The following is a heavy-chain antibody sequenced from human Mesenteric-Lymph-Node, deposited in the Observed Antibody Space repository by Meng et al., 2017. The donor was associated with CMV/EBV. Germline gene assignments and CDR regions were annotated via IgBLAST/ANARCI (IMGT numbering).Heavy chain of an antibody. CDR3: ARGHWFDP. CDR1: GGSISSGGYY. CDR2: IYYSGTT. J-gene: IGHJ5*02. Sequence: SETLSLTCSVSGGSISSGGYYWSWVRQHPGKGLEWIGYIYYSGTTNYNPSLKSRVTISVDTSKNQFSLRLTSVTAADTAVYYCARGHWFDPWGQGTLVTISS. V-gene: IGHV4-61*08.